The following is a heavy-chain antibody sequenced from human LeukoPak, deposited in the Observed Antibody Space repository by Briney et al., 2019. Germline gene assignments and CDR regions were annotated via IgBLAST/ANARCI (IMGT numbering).Heavy chain of an antibody. D-gene: IGHD4-17*01. V-gene: IGHV1-2*02. Sequence: ASVTVSCKASGYTFTGYYMHWVRQAPGQGLEWMGWINPNSGGTNYAQKFQGRVTMTRDTSISTAYMELSRLRSDDTAVYYCARSNNYGDYSMGFWGQGTLVTVSS. CDR1: GYTFTGYY. J-gene: IGHJ4*02. CDR2: INPNSGGT. CDR3: ARSNNYGDYSMGF.